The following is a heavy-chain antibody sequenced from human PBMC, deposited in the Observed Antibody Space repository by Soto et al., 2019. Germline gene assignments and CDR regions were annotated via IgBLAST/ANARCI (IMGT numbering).Heavy chain of an antibody. CDR2: ISAYNGNT. V-gene: IGHV1-18*01. J-gene: IGHJ4*02. CDR1: GYTFTSYG. D-gene: IGHD2-15*01. CDR3: ARDPLGYCSGGSCNTSGLFDY. Sequence: QVQLVQSGAEVKKPGASVKVSCKASGYTFTSYGISWVRQAPGQGLEWMGWISAYNGNTNYAQKLQGRVTMTTDTSTSTAYMELRSLRSDDTAVYYCARDPLGYCSGGSCNTSGLFDYWGQGTLVTVSS.